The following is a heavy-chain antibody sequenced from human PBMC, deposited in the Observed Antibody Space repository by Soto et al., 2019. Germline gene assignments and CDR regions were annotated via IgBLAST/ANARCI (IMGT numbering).Heavy chain of an antibody. CDR2: ISYDGTNK. CDR1: GFTFSSYA. D-gene: IGHD4-17*01. J-gene: IGHJ4*02. V-gene: IGHV3-30-3*01. Sequence: QVQLVESGGGVVQPGRSLRLSCAASGFTFSSYAMHWVRQAPGKGLEWVTVISYDGTNKYYADSVKGRFTISRDNSKNTLYLQMNSLRAEDTAVYYCARDEISSVTSETHYWGQGTLVTVSS. CDR3: ARDEISSVTSETHY.